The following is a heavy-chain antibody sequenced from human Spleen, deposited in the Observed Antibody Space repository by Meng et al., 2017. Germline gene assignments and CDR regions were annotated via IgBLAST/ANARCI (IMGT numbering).Heavy chain of an antibody. CDR3: ARDSNYDFWSGYYGNYYYGMDV. D-gene: IGHD3-3*01. CDR2: IYYSGST. V-gene: IGHV4-61*01. Sequence: SETLSLTCTVSGGSVSSGNYYWSWIRQPPGKGLEWIGYIYYSGSTHYSPSLKSRVTISVDTSKNQFSLKLSSVTAADTAVYYCARDSNYDFWSGYYGNYYYGMDVWGQGTMVTVSS. J-gene: IGHJ6*02. CDR1: GGSVSSGNYY.